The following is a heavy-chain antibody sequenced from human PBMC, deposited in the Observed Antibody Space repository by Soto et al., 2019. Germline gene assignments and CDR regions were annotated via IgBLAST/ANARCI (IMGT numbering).Heavy chain of an antibody. V-gene: IGHV1-69*01. Sequence: QVQLVQSGAEVKKPGSSVKVSCKASGGNPSNSAISWVRQSPGQGPEWMGGIIPVFGIVNYAQKFQGRVTITADEGTNTAHMELSRLRSEDTAMYYCATGRIVVVGSSAYYGMDVWGQGTTDTVSS. D-gene: IGHD3-22*01. CDR1: GGNPSNSA. J-gene: IGHJ6*02. CDR3: ATGRIVVVGSSAYYGMDV. CDR2: IIPVFGIV.